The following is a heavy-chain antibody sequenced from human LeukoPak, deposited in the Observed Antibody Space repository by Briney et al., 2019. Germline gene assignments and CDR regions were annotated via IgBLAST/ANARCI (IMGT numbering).Heavy chain of an antibody. Sequence: GGSLRLSCAASGFTFSSYGMHWVRQAPGKGLEWVAFIRYDGSNKYYADSVKGRFTISRDNSENTLYLQMNSLRAEDTAVYYCAKEDGDYGPLDIWGQGTMVTVSS. J-gene: IGHJ3*02. D-gene: IGHD4-17*01. CDR2: IRYDGSNK. CDR1: GFTFSSYG. CDR3: AKEDGDYGPLDI. V-gene: IGHV3-30*02.